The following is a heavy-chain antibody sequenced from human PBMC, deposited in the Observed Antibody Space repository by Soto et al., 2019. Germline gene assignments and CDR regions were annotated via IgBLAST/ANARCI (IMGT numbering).Heavy chain of an antibody. CDR1: GDSINNGGHY. J-gene: IGHJ4*02. V-gene: IGHV4-31*03. Sequence: QVQLQESGPGLVKPSQTLSLTCNVSGDSINNGGHYWSWIRQLPGKGLEWIGFIYYSGTTYYNPSLKSRVTMSVHTSKIPFSLILSAVTSADTAVYYCARSAVGATKSGSDSWGQGTQVTVSS. CDR3: ARSAVGATKSGSDS. D-gene: IGHD1-26*01. CDR2: IYYSGTT.